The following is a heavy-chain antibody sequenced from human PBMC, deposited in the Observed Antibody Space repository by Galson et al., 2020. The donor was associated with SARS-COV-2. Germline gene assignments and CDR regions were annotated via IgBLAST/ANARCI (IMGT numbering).Heavy chain of an antibody. D-gene: IGHD3-10*01. J-gene: IGHJ6*02. CDR3: ATRYFSGSGKRWPFYYRAMDV. Sequence: ASVKVSCKVSEYTLAELSMHWVRQAPGKGLEWMGRFDPEDGEIINAQKFQGRVTMTEDTSTETAYMELSSLRSEDTAVYYCATRYFSGSGKRWPFYYRAMDVWGQGTTVTVSS. V-gene: IGHV1-24*01. CDR1: EYTLAELS. CDR2: FDPEDGEI.